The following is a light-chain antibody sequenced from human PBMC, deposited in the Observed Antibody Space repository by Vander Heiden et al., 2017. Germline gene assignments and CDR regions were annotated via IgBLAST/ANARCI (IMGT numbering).Light chain of an antibody. CDR1: SGDVGAYDD. CDR3: CSYAGSYTWV. Sequence: HSALTQPRSVSASPRQSVTISCSGTSGDVGAYDDVSWYQKQPGKSPILLIYDVTKWPAGVPDRFSGSKSGNTATLTISGLLTEDEADYYCCSYAGSYTWVFGGGTKVTVL. V-gene: IGLV2-11*01. J-gene: IGLJ3*02. CDR2: DVT.